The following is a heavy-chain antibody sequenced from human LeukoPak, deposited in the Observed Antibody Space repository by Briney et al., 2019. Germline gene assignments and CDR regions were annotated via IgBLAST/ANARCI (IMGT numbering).Heavy chain of an antibody. CDR1: GYSFSSYW. CDR2: IYPGDSDI. D-gene: IGHD2-15*01. CDR3: ARLQTLKLGYCSGGSCYGGY. Sequence: GESLKISCKGSGYSFSSYWIGWVRQMPGKGLEWMGIIYPGDSDIRYSPSFQGQVTISADKSISTAYLQWSSLRAEDTAVYYCARLQTLKLGYCSGGSCYGGYWGQGTLVTVSS. V-gene: IGHV5-51*01. J-gene: IGHJ4*02.